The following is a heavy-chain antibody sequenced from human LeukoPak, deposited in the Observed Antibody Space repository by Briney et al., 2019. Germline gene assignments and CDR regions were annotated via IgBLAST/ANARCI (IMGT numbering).Heavy chain of an antibody. CDR1: GGSFTPCA. CDR3: AAVPTGLDPAYYYEMDV. J-gene: IGHJ6*04. D-gene: IGHD1-1*01. Sequence: SVKVSCKASGGSFTPCAFSWVRQAPAQGLEWMGGITPLFATTKFAQHFQSRVTIISDESFTTVYMELSSLRSEDTAVYFCAAVPTGLDPAYYYEMDVWGTGTTVIVSS. V-gene: IGHV1-69*13. CDR2: ITPLFATT.